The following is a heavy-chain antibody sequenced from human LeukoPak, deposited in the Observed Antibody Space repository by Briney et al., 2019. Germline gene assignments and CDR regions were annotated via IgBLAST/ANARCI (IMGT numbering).Heavy chain of an antibody. J-gene: IGHJ4*02. CDR3: ARRAGEYSHPYDY. V-gene: IGHV1-8*01. Sequence: ASVKVSCKASGYTFTSYDINWVRQATGQGLEWMGWMNPKSGNTGYAQKFQGRVTMTRSTSMSTGYMELSSLRSEDTAVYYCARRAGEYSHPYDYWGQGTLVTVSS. D-gene: IGHD4-17*01. CDR2: MNPKSGNT. CDR1: GYTFTSYD.